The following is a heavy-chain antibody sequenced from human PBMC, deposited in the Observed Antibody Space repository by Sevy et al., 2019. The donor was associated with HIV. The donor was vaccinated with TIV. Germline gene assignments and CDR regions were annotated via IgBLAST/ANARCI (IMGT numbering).Heavy chain of an antibody. J-gene: IGHJ6*02. V-gene: IGHV3-15*01. CDR3: TTDSYDFCSGYFYDYYYGMDV. CDR2: IKSKTDGGTT. CDR1: GFTFSNAW. D-gene: IGHD3-3*01. Sequence: GGSLRLSCAASGFTFSNAWMSWVRQAPGKGLEWVGRIKSKTDGGTTDYAAPVKGRFNISRDDSKNTLYLQMNSLKTEDTAVYYCTTDSYDFCSGYFYDYYYGMDVWGQGTTVTVSS.